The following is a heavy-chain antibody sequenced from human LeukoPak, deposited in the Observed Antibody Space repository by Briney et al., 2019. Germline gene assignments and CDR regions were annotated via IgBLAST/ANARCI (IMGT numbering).Heavy chain of an antibody. CDR3: ATVRVDSSGYYYVYYFDY. V-gene: IGHV1-24*01. J-gene: IGHJ4*02. CDR2: FDPEDGET. CDR1: GYTLTELS. D-gene: IGHD3-22*01. Sequence: ASVKVSCKVSGYTLTELSMHWVRQAPGKGLEWMGGFDPEDGETIYAQKFQGRVTMTEDTSTDTAYMELSSLRSEDTAVYYCATVRVDSSGYYYVYYFDYWGQGTLVTVSP.